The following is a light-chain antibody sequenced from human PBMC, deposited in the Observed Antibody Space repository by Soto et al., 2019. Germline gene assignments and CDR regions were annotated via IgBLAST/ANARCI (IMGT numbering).Light chain of an antibody. CDR2: GAS. Sequence: EIVMTQSPATLSVSPGERATLSCRASQSVSSNLAWYQQKPGQAPRLLIYGASTRATGIPARFSGSGSGTESTLTISNLQSEDFAVYYCQQYNNWPPCTFGQGTKLEIK. CDR1: QSVSSN. J-gene: IGKJ2*02. V-gene: IGKV3-15*01. CDR3: QQYNNWPPCT.